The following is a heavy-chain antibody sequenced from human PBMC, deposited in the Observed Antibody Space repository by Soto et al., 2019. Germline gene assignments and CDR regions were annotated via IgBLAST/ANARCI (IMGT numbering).Heavy chain of an antibody. CDR1: GGSVNSPNYY. CDR3: GRVVIAATRHPHFDY. V-gene: IGHV4-39*01. J-gene: IGHJ4*02. CDR2: IYNSATT. D-gene: IGHD2-15*01. Sequence: PSETLSLTCTVSGGSVNSPNYYWGWIRQPPGKGLEWIGSIYNSATTYYDPSLKTRVTISADTSRNQFSLNLRSVTAADTAMYYCGRVVIAATRHPHFDYWGQGALVTVSS.